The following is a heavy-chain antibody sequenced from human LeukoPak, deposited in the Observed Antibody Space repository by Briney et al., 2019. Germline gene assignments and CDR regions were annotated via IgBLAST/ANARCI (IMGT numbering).Heavy chain of an antibody. V-gene: IGHV1-2*02. Sequence: ASVTVSFTASGYTFTGYYMHWVRQAPGQGLEWMGWINPNSGGTNYAQKFQGRVTMTRDTSISTAYMELSRLRSDDTAVYYCARDSSSSFNWFDPWGQGTLVTVSS. D-gene: IGHD6-13*01. CDR3: ARDSSSSFNWFDP. J-gene: IGHJ5*02. CDR2: INPNSGGT. CDR1: GYTFTGYY.